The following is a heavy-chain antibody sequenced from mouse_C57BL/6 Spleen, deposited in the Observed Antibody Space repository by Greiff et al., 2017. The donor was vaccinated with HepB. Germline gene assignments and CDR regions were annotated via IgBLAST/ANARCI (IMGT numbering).Heavy chain of an antibody. Sequence: EVMLVESGGGLVKPGVSLKLSCAASGFTFSDYGMHWVRQAPEKGLEWVAYISSCSSTIYYADTVKGRFTISRDNAKNTLFLQMTSLRSEDTAMYYCARHGPYSFDYWGQGTTLTVSS. J-gene: IGHJ2*01. CDR1: GFTFSDYG. D-gene: IGHD3-1*01. CDR3: ARHGPYSFDY. V-gene: IGHV5-17*01. CDR2: ISSCSSTI.